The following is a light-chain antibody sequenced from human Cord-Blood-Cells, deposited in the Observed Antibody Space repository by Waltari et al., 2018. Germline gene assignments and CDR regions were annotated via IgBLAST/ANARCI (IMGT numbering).Light chain of an antibody. J-gene: IGLJ3*02. CDR3: LLSYSGAWV. CDR1: TGAVTSGHY. V-gene: IGLV7-46*01. Sequence: QAVVTREPSLTVSPGGTVTLPCGSSTGAVTSGHYPYWFQQKPGQAPRTRIYDTSNKHSWTPARFSGSLLGGKAALTLSGAQPEDEAEYYCLLSYSGAWVFGGGTKLTVL. CDR2: DTS.